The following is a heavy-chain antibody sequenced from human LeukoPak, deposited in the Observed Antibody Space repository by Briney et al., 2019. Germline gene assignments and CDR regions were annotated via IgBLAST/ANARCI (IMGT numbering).Heavy chain of an antibody. CDR1: GGSISSGTYY. D-gene: IGHD4-17*01. J-gene: IGHJ6*02. Sequence: SETLSPTCSVSGGSISSGTYYWSWIRQLAGKGLEWIGRIYTSGSTNYNPSLKSRVTISVDRSKNQFSLKLSSVTAADTAVYYCARDGDDPTQMTTVITGYGDRDYYYGMDVWGQGTTVTVSS. CDR2: IYTSGST. CDR3: ARDGDDPTQMTTVITGYGDRDYYYGMDV. V-gene: IGHV4-61*02.